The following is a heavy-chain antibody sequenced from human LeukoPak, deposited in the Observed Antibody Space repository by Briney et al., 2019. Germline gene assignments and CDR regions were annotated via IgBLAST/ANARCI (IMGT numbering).Heavy chain of an antibody. Sequence: GGSLRLSCAASGFTFSNAWMSWVRQAPGKGLEWVSVIYSGGSTYYADSVKGRFTISRDNSKNTLYLQMNSLRAEDTAVYYCARDFYYDSSGYHDYWGQGTLVTVSS. V-gene: IGHV3-66*01. CDR2: IYSGGST. J-gene: IGHJ4*02. D-gene: IGHD3-22*01. CDR1: GFTFSNAW. CDR3: ARDFYYDSSGYHDY.